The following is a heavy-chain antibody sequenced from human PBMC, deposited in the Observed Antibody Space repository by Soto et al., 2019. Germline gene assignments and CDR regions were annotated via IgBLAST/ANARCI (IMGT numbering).Heavy chain of an antibody. D-gene: IGHD3-3*01. Sequence: QVQLVQSGAEVKKPGASVKVSCKASGYTFTSYGISWVRQAPGQGLEWMGWISAYNGNTNYAQKLQGRVTMTTDTSTSTAYMELRSLSSDDTAVYYCARDLPSYYDFWSGYYTYYYYGMDVWGQGTTVTVSS. V-gene: IGHV1-18*04. CDR1: GYTFTSYG. J-gene: IGHJ6*02. CDR3: ARDLPSYYDFWSGYYTYYYYGMDV. CDR2: ISAYNGNT.